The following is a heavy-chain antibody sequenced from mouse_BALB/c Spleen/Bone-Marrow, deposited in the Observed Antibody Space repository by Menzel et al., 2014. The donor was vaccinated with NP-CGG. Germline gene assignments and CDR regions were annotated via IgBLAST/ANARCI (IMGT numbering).Heavy chain of an antibody. D-gene: IGHD1-1*01. J-gene: IGHJ3*01. Sequence: EVQLQHSGAELVKPGASVKLSCTASGFNIXDTYMHWVKQRPEQGLEWIGRIDPANGNTKYDPKFQGKATITADTSSNTAYLQLSSLTSEDTAVYYCASYYYGSSGFAYWGQGTLVTVSA. V-gene: IGHV14-3*02. CDR3: ASYYYGSSGFAY. CDR2: IDPANGNT. CDR1: GFNIXDTY.